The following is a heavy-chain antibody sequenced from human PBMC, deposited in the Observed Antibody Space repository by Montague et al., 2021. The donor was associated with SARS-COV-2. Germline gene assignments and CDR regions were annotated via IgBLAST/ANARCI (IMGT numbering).Heavy chain of an antibody. D-gene: IGHD1-26*01. V-gene: IGHV3-7*03. CDR2: IKPDGGEK. J-gene: IGHJ6*02. Sequence: SLRLSCAASGFTFSSYCMSWVRQTPGKGLEWVANIKPDGGEKHYVDSVKGRFTISRDNAKNSLNLQMDSLRAEDTALYYCARDSRIVGATGGMDVWGQGTPVIVSS. CDR3: ARDSRIVGATGGMDV. CDR1: GFTFSSYC.